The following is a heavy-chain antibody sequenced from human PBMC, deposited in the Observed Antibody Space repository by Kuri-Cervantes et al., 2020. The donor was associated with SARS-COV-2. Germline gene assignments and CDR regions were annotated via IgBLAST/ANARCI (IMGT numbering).Heavy chain of an antibody. D-gene: IGHD3-3*01. J-gene: IGHJ6*02. V-gene: IGHV3-23*01. Sequence: GESLKISCAASGFTFSSYAMSWVRQAPGEGLEWVSAISGSGGSTYYADSVKGRFTISRDNSKNTLYMQMNSQRAEDTAVYYCAKVRGYYSYYRMDVWGQGTMVTVSS. CDR3: AKVRGYYSYYRMDV. CDR1: GFTFSSYA. CDR2: ISGSGGST.